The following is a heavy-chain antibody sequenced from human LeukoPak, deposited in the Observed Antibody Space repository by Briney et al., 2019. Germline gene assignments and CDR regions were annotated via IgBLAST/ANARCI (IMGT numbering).Heavy chain of an antibody. CDR3: VRQGTNSGYYLLDY. CDR1: NGSIGSYY. V-gene: IGHV4-59*08. CDR2: IYYSGST. Sequence: SETLSLTCTVSNGSIGSYYWSWLRQPPGKGLEWIGYIYYSGSTNYNPSLKSRVTMSVDPSKNQFSLKLTSVTVAATATYYCVRQGTNSGYYLLDYWGQGHPVIVSS. J-gene: IGHJ4*02. D-gene: IGHD6-25*01.